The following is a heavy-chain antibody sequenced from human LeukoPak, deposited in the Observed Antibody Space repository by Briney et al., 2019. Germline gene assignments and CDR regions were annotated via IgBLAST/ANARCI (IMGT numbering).Heavy chain of an antibody. Sequence: ASVKVSCKASGYTFTGYYIHCVRQAPGQGLEWMGWINPKSGGTNYAQKFQGRVTMTRDTSINTAYMELISLRSEDTAVYYCARDNSVGDTAWWFDPWGQGTLVTVSS. J-gene: IGHJ5*02. D-gene: IGHD1-26*01. V-gene: IGHV1-2*02. CDR3: ARDNSVGDTAWWFDP. CDR1: GYTFTGYY. CDR2: INPKSGGT.